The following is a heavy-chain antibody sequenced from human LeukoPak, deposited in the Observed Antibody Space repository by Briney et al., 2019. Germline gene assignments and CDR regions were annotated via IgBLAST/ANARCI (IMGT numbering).Heavy chain of an antibody. CDR2: TSYDGTAK. CDR1: GFDFSGYG. CDR3: AKAGRNYHNWLDP. V-gene: IGHV3-30*18. J-gene: IGHJ5*02. Sequence: GGSLRLSCAASGFDFSGYGMHWVRQAPGKGLEWVSVTSYDGTAKFYADSVEGRFTVSRDNSKNTLYLQMSTLRAEDTAVYYCAKAGRNYHNWLDPWGQGTLVTVSS. D-gene: IGHD4-11*01.